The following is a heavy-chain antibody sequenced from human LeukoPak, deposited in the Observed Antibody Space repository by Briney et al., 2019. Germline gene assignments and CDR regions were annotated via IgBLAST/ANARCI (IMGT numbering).Heavy chain of an antibody. CDR3: ARATATTHENWFDP. D-gene: IGHD1-14*01. J-gene: IGHJ5*02. CDR1: GYTFTSYG. Sequence: ASVKVSCKASGYTFTSYGISWVRQAPGQGLEWMGWISAYNGNTNYAQKLQGRVTKTTDTSTSTAYMELRSLRSDDTAVYYCARATATTHENWFDPWGQGTLVTVSS. V-gene: IGHV1-18*01. CDR2: ISAYNGNT.